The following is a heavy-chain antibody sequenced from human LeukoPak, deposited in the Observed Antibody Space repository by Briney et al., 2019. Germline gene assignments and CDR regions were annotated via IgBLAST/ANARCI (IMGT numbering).Heavy chain of an antibody. Sequence: SETLSLTCTVSGYSIRSGFYWGWIRQSPGKGLEWIGNIYHSGITYYTPSLKSRVTISVDTSKNQFYLKLSSVAAADTAVYYCARAVGSFDWLPLFDYWGQGTLVTVSS. CDR1: GYSIRSGFY. J-gene: IGHJ4*02. D-gene: IGHD3-9*01. V-gene: IGHV4-38-2*02. CDR3: ARAVGSFDWLPLFDY. CDR2: IYHSGIT.